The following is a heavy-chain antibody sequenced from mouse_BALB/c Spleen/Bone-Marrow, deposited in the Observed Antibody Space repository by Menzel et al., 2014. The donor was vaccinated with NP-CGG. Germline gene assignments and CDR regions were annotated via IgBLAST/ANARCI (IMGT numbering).Heavy chain of an antibody. CDR3: ARGDYETWFAY. V-gene: IGHV1-87*01. D-gene: IGHD2-4*01. CDR1: GYTFTSYW. Sequence: VHLVESGAELARPGASVKLSCKASGYTFTSYWMQWVKKRPGKGLEWIGAIYPGDGDTRYTKKFKGKATLTADKSSSTAYMQLSSLASEDSAVYYCARGDYETWFAYWGQGTLVTVSA. J-gene: IGHJ3*01. CDR2: IYPGDGDT.